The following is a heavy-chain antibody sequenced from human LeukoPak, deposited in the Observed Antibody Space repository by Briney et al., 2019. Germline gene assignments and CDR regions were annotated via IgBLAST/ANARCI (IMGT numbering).Heavy chain of an antibody. V-gene: IGHV4-30-2*01. Sequence: EPSQTLSPTCAVSGGSIIVAAYSWSWIRQPPRKGLDWIGYIYHTGRTSYNPSLKSRVTISVDRSKNQFSLKLNSVTAADTAVYYCARGYGDNSGAFDIWGQGTMVTVSS. CDR2: IYHTGRT. CDR3: ARGYGDNSGAFDI. J-gene: IGHJ3*02. D-gene: IGHD4-23*01. CDR1: GGSIIVAAYS.